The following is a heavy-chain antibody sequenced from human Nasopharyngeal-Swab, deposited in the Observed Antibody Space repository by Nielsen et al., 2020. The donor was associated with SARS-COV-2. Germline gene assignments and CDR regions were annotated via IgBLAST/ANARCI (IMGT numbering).Heavy chain of an antibody. D-gene: IGHD2-2*01. CDR3: AREGDIVVVPSPAGFDP. CDR1: GYTFTSYA. CDR2: INTNTGNP. V-gene: IGHV7-4-1*02. Sequence: ASVEVSCKASGYTFTSYATNWVRQAPGQGLEWMGWINTNTGNPTYAQGFTGRFVFSLDTSVSTAYLQISSLKAEDTAVYYCAREGDIVVVPSPAGFDPWGQGTLVTVSS. J-gene: IGHJ5*02.